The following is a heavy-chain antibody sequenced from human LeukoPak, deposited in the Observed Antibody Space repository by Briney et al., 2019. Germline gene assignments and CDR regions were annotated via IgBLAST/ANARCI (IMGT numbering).Heavy chain of an antibody. CDR3: ARVTYDSSGYYIYFDY. D-gene: IGHD3-22*01. CDR2: IYYRGNT. J-gene: IGHJ4*02. CDR1: GGSISSNY. V-gene: IGHV4-59*01. Sequence: SETLSLTCTVSGGSISSNYWSWIRQPPGKGLEWIGYIYYRGNTKYTPSLKNRVSMSIDTSKNQFSLKLSSVTAADTAVYYCARVTYDSSGYYIYFDYWGQGTLVTVSS.